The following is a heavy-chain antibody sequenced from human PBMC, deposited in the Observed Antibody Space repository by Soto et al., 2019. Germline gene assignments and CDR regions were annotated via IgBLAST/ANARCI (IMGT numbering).Heavy chain of an antibody. CDR3: AKSDFWSGNPAPFDYYYMDV. CDR2: ISAYNGNT. Sequence: ASVKVSCKASGYTFTSYGISWVRQAPGQGLEWMGWISAYNGNTNYAQKLQGRVTMTTDTSTSTAYMELRSLRSDDTAVYYCAKSDFWSGNPAPFDYYYMDVWGKGTTVTV. CDR1: GYTFTSYG. J-gene: IGHJ6*03. D-gene: IGHD3-3*01. V-gene: IGHV1-18*01.